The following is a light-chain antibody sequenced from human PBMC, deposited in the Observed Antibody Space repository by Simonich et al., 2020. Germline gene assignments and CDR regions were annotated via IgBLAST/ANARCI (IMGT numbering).Light chain of an antibody. J-gene: IGLJ3*02. V-gene: IGLV2-11*01. CDR1: GGYNY. CDR3: CSYAGSYTWV. CDR2: DVS. Sequence: GGYNYVSWYQQHPGKAPKLMIYDVSTRPSGVPDRFSGSKSGNTASLTISGLQAEDEADYYCCSYAGSYTWVFGGGTKLTVL.